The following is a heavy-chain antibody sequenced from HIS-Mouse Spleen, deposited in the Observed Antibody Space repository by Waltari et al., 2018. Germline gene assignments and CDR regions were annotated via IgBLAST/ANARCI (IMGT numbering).Heavy chain of an antibody. CDR1: GFTFSSYG. CDR3: AKASSGWLDY. D-gene: IGHD6-19*01. V-gene: IGHV3-30*18. CDR2: ISYDGSNK. J-gene: IGHJ4*02. Sequence: QVQLVEAGGGVVQPGRSLRLACAASGFTFSSYGLQWVRQDPGKGLEWVAVISYDGSNKYYADSVKGRFTISRDNSKNTLYLQMNSLRAEDTAVYYCAKASSGWLDYWGQGTLVTVSS.